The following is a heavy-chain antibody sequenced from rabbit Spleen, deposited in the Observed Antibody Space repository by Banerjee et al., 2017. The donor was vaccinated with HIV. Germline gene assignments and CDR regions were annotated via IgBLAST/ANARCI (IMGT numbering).Heavy chain of an antibody. J-gene: IGHJ4*01. V-gene: IGHV1S40*01. CDR2: IYVGRGST. CDR3: ARSGHVGGDYIWDL. D-gene: IGHD1-1*01. CDR1: GFSFSGSDY. Sequence: QSLEESGGDLVKPGASLTLTCTASGFSFSGSDYMCWVRQAPGKGLEWIGCIYVGRGSTHYANWAKGRVTMYKTSSTTVTLQLTSLTAADTATYFCARSGHVGGDYIWDLWGQGTLVTVS.